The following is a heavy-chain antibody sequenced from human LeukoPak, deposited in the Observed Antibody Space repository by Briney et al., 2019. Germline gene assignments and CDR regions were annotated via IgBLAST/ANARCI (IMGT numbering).Heavy chain of an antibody. CDR1: GFTFSSYW. V-gene: IGHV3-74*01. CDR3: ASPGGYDFWSGPFDY. Sequence: GRSLRLSCAASGFTFSSYWMHWVRQVPGKGLVWVSHINHDGSSTNYADSVKGRFTISRDNSKNTLYLQMNSLRAEDTAVYYCASPGGYDFWSGPFDYWGQGTLVTVSS. J-gene: IGHJ4*02. D-gene: IGHD3-3*01. CDR2: INHDGSST.